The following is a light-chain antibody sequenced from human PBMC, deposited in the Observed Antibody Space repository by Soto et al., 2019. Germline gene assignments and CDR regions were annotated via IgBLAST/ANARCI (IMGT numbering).Light chain of an antibody. V-gene: IGKV1-39*01. CDR2: AAS. Sequence: DIQMTQSPSSLSASVGDRVTITCRASQSISSYLNWYQQKPGKAPKLLIYAASSLQSGVPSRFSGSGSWTDFTPTISSLQPEDFATYYCQQSYSTPYTFGQGTKLEIK. J-gene: IGKJ2*01. CDR1: QSISSY. CDR3: QQSYSTPYT.